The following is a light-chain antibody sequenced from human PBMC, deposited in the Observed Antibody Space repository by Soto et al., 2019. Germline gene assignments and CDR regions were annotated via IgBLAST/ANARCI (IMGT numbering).Light chain of an antibody. Sequence: QSVLTQPPSASGTPGQRVTISCSGSSSNIGSNTVNWYQQLPGTAPKLLIYSNNQRPSGVPDRFSGSKSGTSASLAISGLQCEDEDDYYCAAWDDSLNGGVFGGGTKLTVL. J-gene: IGLJ3*02. CDR2: SNN. V-gene: IGLV1-44*01. CDR1: SSNIGSNT. CDR3: AAWDDSLNGGV.